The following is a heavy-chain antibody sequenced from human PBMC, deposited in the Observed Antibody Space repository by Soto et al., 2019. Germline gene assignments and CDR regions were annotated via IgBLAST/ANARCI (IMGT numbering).Heavy chain of an antibody. CDR3: ARGREVAAGQEW. D-gene: IGHD6-13*01. CDR1: GFTFRLYG. Sequence: QVQLVESGGGVVQPGRSRTLSCVASGFTFRLYGMHWVRQAPGKGLEWVAAVSYDGKNKWYGDSVQGRFPIPRDNSKNTVFLQMSSLRTEDTAVYYCARGREVAAGQEWWGQGIVVAVSS. V-gene: IGHV3-30*03. CDR2: VSYDGKNK. J-gene: IGHJ1*01.